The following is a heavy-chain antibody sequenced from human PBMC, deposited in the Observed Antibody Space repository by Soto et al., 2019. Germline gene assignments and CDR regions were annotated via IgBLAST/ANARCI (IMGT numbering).Heavy chain of an antibody. V-gene: IGHV3-30*18. J-gene: IGHJ6*02. CDR1: GFTFSSYG. CDR2: ISYDGSNK. Sequence: QVQLVESGGGVVQPGRSLRLSCAASGFTFSSYGMHWVRQAPGKGLEWVAVISYDGSNKYYADSVKGRFTISRDNSKNTLYLQMISLRAEDTAVYYCANGMDVWGQGTTVTVSS. CDR3: ANGMDV.